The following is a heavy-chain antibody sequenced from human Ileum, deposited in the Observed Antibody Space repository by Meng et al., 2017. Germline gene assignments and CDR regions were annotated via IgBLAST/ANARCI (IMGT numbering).Heavy chain of an antibody. D-gene: IGHD1-1*01. J-gene: IGHJ5*02. CDR3: ARDYRRTAWFDP. V-gene: IGHV3-7*01. Sequence: GGSLRLSCAASGFSFSNNWMAWVRQAPERGLEWVAIIKEDGTDKYYGDSVKGRFTISRDNAKNSLYLQMNSLRVADTAVYYCARDYRRTAWFDPWGQGTLVTVSS. CDR2: IKEDGTDK. CDR1: GFSFSNNW.